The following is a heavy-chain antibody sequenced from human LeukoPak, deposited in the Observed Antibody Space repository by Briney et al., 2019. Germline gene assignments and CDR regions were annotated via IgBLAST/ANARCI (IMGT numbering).Heavy chain of an antibody. CDR2: IYNSGST. Sequence: PSETLSLTCTVSGGSIGSYYWSWIRQPPGKGLEWIGYIYNSGSTNYSPSLKSRVTISVDTPKNQFSLKLSSVTAADTAVYYCARPSRDGYRYTFDYWGQAILVTVSS. J-gene: IGHJ4*02. D-gene: IGHD5-24*01. CDR3: ARPSRDGYRYTFDY. CDR1: GGSIGSYY. V-gene: IGHV4-59*01.